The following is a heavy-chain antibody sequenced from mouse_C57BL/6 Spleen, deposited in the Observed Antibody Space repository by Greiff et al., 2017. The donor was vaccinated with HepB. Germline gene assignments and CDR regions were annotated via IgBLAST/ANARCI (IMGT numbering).Heavy chain of an antibody. J-gene: IGHJ4*01. CDR3: ARWTVAHYYAMDY. CDR2: IYPGDGDT. V-gene: IGHV1-82*01. D-gene: IGHD1-1*01. Sequence: QVQLQQSGPELVKPGASVKISCKASGYAFSSSWMNWVKQRPGKGLEWIGRIYPGDGDTNYNGKFKGKATLTADKSSSTAYMQLGSLTSEDSAVYFCARWTVAHYYAMDYWGQGTSVTVSS. CDR1: GYAFSSSW.